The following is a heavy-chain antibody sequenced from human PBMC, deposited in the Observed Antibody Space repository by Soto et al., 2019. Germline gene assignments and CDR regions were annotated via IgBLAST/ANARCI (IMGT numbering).Heavy chain of an antibody. CDR1: GFTFSSYS. V-gene: IGHV3-23*01. CDR3: AKKVNSGPGSQYFDY. J-gene: IGHJ4*02. Sequence: GGSLRLSCAASGFTFSSYSMSWVRQAPGKGLEWVSGFRSSGDGGTTYYADSVKGRFTIPRDNSKNTLFLQMNSLRPEDTAIYYCAKKVNSGPGSQYFDYWGQGTLVTVSS. D-gene: IGHD3-10*01. CDR2: FRSSGDGGTT.